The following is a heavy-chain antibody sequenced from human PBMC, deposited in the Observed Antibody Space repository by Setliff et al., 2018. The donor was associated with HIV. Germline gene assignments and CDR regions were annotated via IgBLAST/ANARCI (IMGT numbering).Heavy chain of an antibody. J-gene: IGHJ4*02. Sequence: GGSLRLSCSASGFTFSSYVMHWVRQAPGKGLEYVSAISSNGGSTYYADSVKGRFTISRDNSKNTLYLQMNTLRAEDTAVYFCARSPYGDYGLDYWGQGTLVTVSS. CDR3: ARSPYGDYGLDY. CDR1: GFTFSSYV. CDR2: ISSNGGST. D-gene: IGHD4-17*01. V-gene: IGHV3-64*04.